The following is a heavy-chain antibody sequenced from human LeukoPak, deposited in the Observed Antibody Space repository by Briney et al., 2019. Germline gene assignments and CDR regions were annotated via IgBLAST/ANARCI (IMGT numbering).Heavy chain of an antibody. Sequence: GGSLRLSCAASGFTFSSYGMHWVRQAPGKGLEWVAVISYDGSNKYYADSVKGRFTISRDNSKNTLYLQMNSLRAEDTVVYYCAKDPYYYDRHDAFDIWGQGTMVTVSS. D-gene: IGHD3-22*01. CDR1: GFTFSSYG. CDR3: AKDPYYYDRHDAFDI. J-gene: IGHJ3*02. V-gene: IGHV3-30*18. CDR2: ISYDGSNK.